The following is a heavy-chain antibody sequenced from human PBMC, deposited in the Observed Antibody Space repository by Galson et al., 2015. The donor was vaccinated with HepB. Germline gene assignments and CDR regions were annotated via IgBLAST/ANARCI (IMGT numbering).Heavy chain of an antibody. Sequence: SLRLSCAASGFTFSSYAMSWVRQAPGKGLEWVSAISGSGGSTYYADSVKGRFTISRDNSKNTLYLQMNSLRAEDTAVYYCAKLFSSSGFFDYWGQGTLVTVSS. CDR3: AKLFSSSGFFDY. CDR2: ISGSGGST. D-gene: IGHD6-13*01. V-gene: IGHV3-23*01. CDR1: GFTFSSYA. J-gene: IGHJ4*02.